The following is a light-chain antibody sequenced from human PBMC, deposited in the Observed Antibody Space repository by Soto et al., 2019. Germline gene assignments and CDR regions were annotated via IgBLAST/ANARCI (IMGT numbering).Light chain of an antibody. CDR2: DAS. Sequence: IQMTQSPSSLSESVGDRVTITCQASQDISNCLNWYQQKPGKAPKVLIYDASSLETGVPSRFSGSGSGTDFTFTISSLQPEDIATYYCQQYDNLPPGEFTVGPGTKVDIK. CDR3: QQYDNLPPGEFT. J-gene: IGKJ3*01. V-gene: IGKV1-33*01. CDR1: QDISNC.